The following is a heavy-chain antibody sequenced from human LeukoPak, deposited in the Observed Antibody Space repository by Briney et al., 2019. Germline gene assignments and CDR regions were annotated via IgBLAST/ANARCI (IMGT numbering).Heavy chain of an antibody. CDR3: VKDPRDTYGTNWFVS. CDR2: ISGTGGAT. D-gene: IGHD2-21*01. V-gene: IGHV3-23*01. J-gene: IGHJ5*01. CDR1: GFRLGNYA. Sequence: GGPLRLSCVASGFRLGNYAMLWVPQAPGKGLQWVSQISGTGGATSHARFASDRFTTYRDNSKKTLYLQMSGLRVEHTAMYYCVKDPRDTYGTNWFVSWGKGTLLIVSS.